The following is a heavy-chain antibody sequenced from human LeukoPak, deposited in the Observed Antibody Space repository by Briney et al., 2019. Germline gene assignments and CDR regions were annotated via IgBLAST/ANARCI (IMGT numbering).Heavy chain of an antibody. D-gene: IGHD3-10*01. CDR3: VCYYGSGSYLKYYFDY. CDR2: IIPIFGTA. J-gene: IGHJ4*02. Sequence: EASVKVSSKASGGTFSSYAISWVRQAPGQGLEWMGGIIPIFGTANYAQKFQGRVTITADKSTSTAYMELSSLRSEDTAVYYCVCYYGSGSYLKYYFDYWGQGTLVTVFS. CDR1: GGTFSSYA. V-gene: IGHV1-69*06.